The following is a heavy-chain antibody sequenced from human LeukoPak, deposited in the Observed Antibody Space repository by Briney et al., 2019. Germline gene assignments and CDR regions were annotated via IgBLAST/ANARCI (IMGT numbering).Heavy chain of an antibody. CDR1: GFTFSVYG. CDR3: AKDPSYTAAGIDY. V-gene: IGHV3-30*18. CDR2: IIYDGSNK. D-gene: IGHD6-13*01. Sequence: GGSLRLSCAASGFTFSVYGMHWVRQAPGKGLEWVAAIIYDGSNKYYADSVKGRFTISRDNSKNTLDLQMSSLRAEDTAVYYCAKDPSYTAAGIDYWGQGTLVTVSS. J-gene: IGHJ4*02.